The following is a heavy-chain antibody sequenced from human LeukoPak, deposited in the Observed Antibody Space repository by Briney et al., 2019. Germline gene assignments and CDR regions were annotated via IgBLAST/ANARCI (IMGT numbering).Heavy chain of an antibody. CDR3: ARTQCLCDYYYYMDV. V-gene: IGHV1-69*13. CDR1: RGTFSSYA. CDR2: INPIFSTA. Sequence: ASVKVSCKASRGTFSSYAISWVRQPPRQGREWVGGINPIFSTANYAQKFQGRVTITADESTSTAYMELSSLRSEDTAVYYCARTQCLCDYYYYMDVWGKGTTVTVSS. D-gene: IGHD2-2*01. J-gene: IGHJ6*03.